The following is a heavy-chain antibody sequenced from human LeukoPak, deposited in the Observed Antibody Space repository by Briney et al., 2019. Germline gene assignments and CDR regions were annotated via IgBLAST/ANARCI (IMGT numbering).Heavy chain of an antibody. J-gene: IGHJ4*02. D-gene: IGHD4-11*01. V-gene: IGHV1-46*01. CDR3: ARVGRTSTVTTWFDY. CDR2: INPSGGST. Sequence: ASVKVSCKASGYTFTSHYMHWVRQAPGQGLEWMGIINPSGGSTSYAQKFQGRVTMTRDTSTSTVYMELSSLRSEDTAVYYCARVGRTSTVTTWFDYWGQGTLVTVSS. CDR1: GYTFTSHY.